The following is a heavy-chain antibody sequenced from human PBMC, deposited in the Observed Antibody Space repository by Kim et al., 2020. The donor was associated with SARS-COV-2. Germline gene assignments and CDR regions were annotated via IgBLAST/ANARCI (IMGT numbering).Heavy chain of an antibody. CDR1: GFTFSIYT. J-gene: IGHJ3*02. CDR2: ISSNGGST. Sequence: GGSLRLSCAASGFTFSIYTMYWVRQAPGKGLEYVSAISSNGGSTYYANSVKGRFTISRDNSRNTVYLQMGSLRVEDMAVYYCSRDEIPRGNPGAFDIWGQGTMVTVSS. D-gene: IGHD3-16*01. V-gene: IGHV3-64*01. CDR3: SRDEIPRGNPGAFDI.